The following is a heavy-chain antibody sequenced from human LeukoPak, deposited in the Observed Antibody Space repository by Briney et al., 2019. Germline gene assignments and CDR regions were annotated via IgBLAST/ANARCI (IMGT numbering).Heavy chain of an antibody. Sequence: EASVKVSCKASGYTFTGYYMHWVRQAPGQGLEWMGKIIPIYGRANYGQKFQGRVTITADESTTTSYMELSSLTAEDMAVYYCATGGAYEFRDDYWGQGTPVTVSS. V-gene: IGHV1-69*13. J-gene: IGHJ4*02. D-gene: IGHD3-3*01. CDR2: IIPIYGRA. CDR3: ATGGAYEFRDDY. CDR1: GYTFTGYY.